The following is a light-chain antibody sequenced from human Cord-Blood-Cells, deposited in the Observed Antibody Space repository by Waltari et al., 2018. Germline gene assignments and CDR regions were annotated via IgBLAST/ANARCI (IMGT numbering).Light chain of an antibody. CDR3: QQYNNWPSYT. CDR1: QSVSSN. V-gene: IGKV3-15*01. J-gene: IGKJ2*01. CDR2: GAS. Sequence: IEMTQSPAPLSASPGARATLSCRASQSVSSNLAWYQQKPGQAPRLLIYGASTRATGIPARFSGSGCGTEFTLTISSLQSEDFAVYYCQQYNNWPSYTFGQGTKLEIK.